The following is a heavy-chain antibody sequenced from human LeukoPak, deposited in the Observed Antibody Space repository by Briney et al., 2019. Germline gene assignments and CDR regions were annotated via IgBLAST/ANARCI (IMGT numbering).Heavy chain of an antibody. Sequence: SETLSLTCTVSGGSISDYYWSWIRQHPGKGLEWIGYIYYSGSTYYNPSLKSRVTISVDTSKNQFSLKLSSVTAADTAVYYCARGLSYSPDAFDIWGQGTMVTVSS. J-gene: IGHJ3*02. V-gene: IGHV4-31*03. CDR2: IYYSGST. CDR3: ARGLSYSPDAFDI. CDR1: GGSISDYY. D-gene: IGHD3-10*01.